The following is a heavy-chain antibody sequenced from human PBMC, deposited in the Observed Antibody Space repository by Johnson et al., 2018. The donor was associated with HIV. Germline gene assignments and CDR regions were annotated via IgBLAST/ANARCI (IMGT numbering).Heavy chain of an antibody. CDR2: ISYDGSNK. D-gene: IGHD6-19*01. V-gene: IGHV3-30*04. J-gene: IGHJ3*02. CDR1: GFPFSSYA. Sequence: QVQLVESGGGVVQPGRSLRLSCAASGFPFSSYAMHWVRQAPGKGLEWVAVISYDGSNKYYADSVKGRFTISRDNSKNTLYLQLNSLRAEDTAVYYCARDGVLYSSGFDAIDIWGQVTMVTVSS. CDR3: ARDGVLYSSGFDAIDI.